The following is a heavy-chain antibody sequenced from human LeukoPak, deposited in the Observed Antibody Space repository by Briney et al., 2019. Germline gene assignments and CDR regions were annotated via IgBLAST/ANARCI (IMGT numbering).Heavy chain of an antibody. CDR1: GYTFTGYY. Sequence: GASVKVSCKASGYTFTGYYMHWVRQAPGQGLEWMGWINPNSGGTNYAQKFQGWVTMTRDTSISTAYMELRSLRSDDTAVYYCARWDYSNYAWFDPWGQGTLVTVSS. CDR3: ARWDYSNYAWFDP. J-gene: IGHJ5*02. V-gene: IGHV1-2*04. CDR2: INPNSGGT. D-gene: IGHD4-11*01.